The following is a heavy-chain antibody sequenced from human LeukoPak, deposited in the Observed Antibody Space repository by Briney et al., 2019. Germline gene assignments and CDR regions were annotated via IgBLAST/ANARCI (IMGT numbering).Heavy chain of an antibody. CDR2: IKQDGSEE. J-gene: IGHJ4*02. CDR1: GFTFSSYW. V-gene: IGHV3-7*01. CDR3: ARDLSGWELQEY. D-gene: IGHD1-26*01. Sequence: PGGSLRLSCAASGFTFSSYWMSWVRQAPGKGLEWVANIKQDGSEEYYVDSVKGRFTISRDNAKNSLFLQMNSLRAEDTAVYYCARDLSGWELQEYWGQGTLVTVSS.